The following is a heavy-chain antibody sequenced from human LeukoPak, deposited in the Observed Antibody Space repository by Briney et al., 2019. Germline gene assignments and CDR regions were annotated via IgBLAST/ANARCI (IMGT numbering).Heavy chain of an antibody. Sequence: PSETLSLTCAVYGGSFSGYYWSWIRQPPGKGLEWIGEINHSGSTNYNPSLKSRVTMSVDTSKNQFTLNLHSVTAADTAVYYCAKVYSSSSRDAFDVWGPGTMVTVSS. CDR1: GGSFSGYY. CDR3: AKVYSSSSRDAFDV. J-gene: IGHJ3*01. CDR2: INHSGST. D-gene: IGHD6-6*01. V-gene: IGHV4-34*01.